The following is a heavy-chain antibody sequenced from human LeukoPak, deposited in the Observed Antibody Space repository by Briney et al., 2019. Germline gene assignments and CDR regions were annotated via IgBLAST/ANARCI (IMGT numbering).Heavy chain of an antibody. CDR3: ARDSWHIVVVTAIRYFDY. D-gene: IGHD2-21*02. CDR1: GYSISSGYY. Sequence: SETLSLTCTVSGYSISSGYYWGWIRQPPGKGLEWIGSIYYSGSTYYNPSLKSRVTISVDTSKNQFSLKLSSVTAADTAVYYCARDSWHIVVVTAIRYFDYWGQGTLVTVSS. J-gene: IGHJ4*02. CDR2: IYYSGST. V-gene: IGHV4-38-2*02.